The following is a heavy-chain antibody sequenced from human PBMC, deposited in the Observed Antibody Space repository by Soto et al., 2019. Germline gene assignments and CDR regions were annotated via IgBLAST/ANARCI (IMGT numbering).Heavy chain of an antibody. J-gene: IGHJ5*02. Sequence: SETLSLTCAVSGGSIGTSAYYWGWIRQAPGKGLEWIGSINHSGNTYLSPSLKDRVTMSVDTSKNSFSLKLRSATAADTGLYYCSRRAPEGFDPWGQGTLVTVS. CDR1: GGSIGTSAYY. CDR3: SRRAPEGFDP. CDR2: INHSGNT. V-gene: IGHV4-39*01.